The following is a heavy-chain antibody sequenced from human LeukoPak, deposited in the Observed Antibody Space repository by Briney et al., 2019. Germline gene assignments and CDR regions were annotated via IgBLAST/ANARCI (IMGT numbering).Heavy chain of an antibody. CDR3: AKDVDSRYYFDY. Sequence: GGSLRLSCAASGFTFDDYAMHWVRQAPGKGLEWVSGISWNSGSIGYADSVKGRFTISRDNVKNSLYLQMNSLRAEDTALYYCAKDVDSRYYFDYWGQGTLATVSS. V-gene: IGHV3-9*01. J-gene: IGHJ4*02. CDR2: ISWNSGSI. CDR1: GFTFDDYA. D-gene: IGHD5-24*01.